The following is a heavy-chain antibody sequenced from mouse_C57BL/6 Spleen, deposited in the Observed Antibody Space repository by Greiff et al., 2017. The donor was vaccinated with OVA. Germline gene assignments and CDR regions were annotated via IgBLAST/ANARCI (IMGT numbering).Heavy chain of an antibody. Sequence: VQLKESGPGLAKPSPTLSLTCSVTVYSITSDYWNWIRKFPGHKLEYMGYISYSGSTYYNPSLKSRISITRDTSTSQYYLQLNTVTTEETATYYCARLKEDDGDFAYWGQGTLVTVSA. CDR2: ISYSGST. CDR1: VYSITSDY. V-gene: IGHV3-8*01. J-gene: IGHJ3*01. D-gene: IGHD2-13*01. CDR3: ARLKEDDGDFAY.